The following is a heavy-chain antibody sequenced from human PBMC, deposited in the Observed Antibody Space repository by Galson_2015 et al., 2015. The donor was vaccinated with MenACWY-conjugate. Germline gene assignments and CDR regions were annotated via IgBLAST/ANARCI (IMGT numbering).Heavy chain of an antibody. Sequence: SLRLSCAASGFTFNNYWMHWVRQPPGKGLEWISYIKADGSFSNYADPVKGRFTISTDNAKNMVYLQMDGLGDEDAAVYFCAGDNNWSFDSWGQGTLVTVSS. CDR2: IKADGSFS. J-gene: IGHJ4*02. CDR3: AGDNNWSFDS. D-gene: IGHD1-1*01. CDR1: GFTFNNYW. V-gene: IGHV3-74*01.